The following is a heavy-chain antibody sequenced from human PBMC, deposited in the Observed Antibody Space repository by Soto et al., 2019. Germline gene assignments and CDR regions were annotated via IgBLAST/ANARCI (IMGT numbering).Heavy chain of an antibody. V-gene: IGHV1-69*01. CDR1: GGTFSSYA. CDR2: IIPIFGTA. J-gene: IGHJ4*02. CDR3: SREGGGPYYYDSSGYYFDY. Sequence: QVQLVQSGAEVKKPGSSVKVSCKASGGTFSSYAISWVRQAPGQGLEWMGGIIPIFGTANYAQKFEGRVKLTADESTSAAYMELSSLRSEDTAVYYCSREGGGPYYYDSSGYYFDYWGQGTLVTVSS. D-gene: IGHD3-22*01.